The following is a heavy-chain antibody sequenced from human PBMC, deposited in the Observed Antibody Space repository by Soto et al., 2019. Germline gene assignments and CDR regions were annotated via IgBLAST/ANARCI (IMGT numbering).Heavy chain of an antibody. CDR2: IYPSDSDT. CDR3: ARGGVSTRTFDY. Sequence: GDSLKIACKCYGDHFSCYWIAWVRQMPGKGLELMGIIYPSDSDTRYRPSFQGQVTISADKSISSAYLQWSSLRASDTAMYYCARGGVSTRTFDYWGQGTPVTVSS. J-gene: IGHJ4*02. V-gene: IGHV5-51*01. D-gene: IGHD3-3*01. CDR1: GDHFSCYW.